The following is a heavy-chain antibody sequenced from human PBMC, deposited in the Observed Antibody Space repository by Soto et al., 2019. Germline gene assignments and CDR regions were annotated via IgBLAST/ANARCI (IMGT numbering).Heavy chain of an antibody. D-gene: IGHD2-2*01. Sequence: GGSLRLSCAASGFTFSSYAMSWVRQAPGKGLEWVSAISGSGGSTYYADSVKGRFTISRDNSKNTLYLQMNSLRAEDTAVYYCAKRIRGGYCSSTSCPIDYWGQGTLVTVSS. CDR1: GFTFSSYA. CDR2: ISGSGGST. V-gene: IGHV3-23*01. J-gene: IGHJ4*02. CDR3: AKRIRGGYCSSTSCPIDY.